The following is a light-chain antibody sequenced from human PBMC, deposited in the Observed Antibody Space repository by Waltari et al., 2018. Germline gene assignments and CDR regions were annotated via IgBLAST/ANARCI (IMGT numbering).Light chain of an antibody. CDR3: QSYDSSLTGSWV. Sequence: QSVLTQPPSVSGAPGQRVTISCTGSGSNIGAGFVVHWYQQLPGTAPKLHVYGTNSRPSGVPDRFSASKSGTSASLAITGLQAEDEADYYCQSYDSSLTGSWVFGGGTKLTVL. V-gene: IGLV1-40*01. CDR2: GTN. CDR1: GSNIGAGFV. J-gene: IGLJ3*02.